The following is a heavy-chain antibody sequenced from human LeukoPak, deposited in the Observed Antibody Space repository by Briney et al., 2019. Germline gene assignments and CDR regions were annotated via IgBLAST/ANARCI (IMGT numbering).Heavy chain of an antibody. CDR2: IRGCGVST. V-gene: IGHV3-23*01. D-gene: IGHD2-21*02. J-gene: IGHJ4*02. Sequence: GGSLTLPCVASGFTLKSYDMNWVRQTPGKGLEGVSSIRGCGVSTYYADSVKGRFSISRDNSKNPLYLQVNGLRTDDTAVYYFSKDRLLNCRGDCYIFDYWGQRAEVTLSS. CDR1: GFTLKSYD. CDR3: SKDRLLNCRGDCYIFDY.